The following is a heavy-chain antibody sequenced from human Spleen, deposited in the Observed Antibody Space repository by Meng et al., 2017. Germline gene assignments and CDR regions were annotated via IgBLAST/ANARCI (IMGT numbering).Heavy chain of an antibody. CDR3: AKDGRLRGTSVYGMDV. J-gene: IGHJ6*02. D-gene: IGHD1-14*01. V-gene: IGHV3-23*01. Sequence: GESLKISCAASGFTFSNYAMTWVRQAPGKGLEWVSGISGRDNSAYYADSVKGRFTISRDNSKNTLYLQMNGLSVEDTAVYYCAKDGRLRGTSVYGMDVWGHGTMVTVSS. CDR1: GFTFSNYA. CDR2: ISGRDNSA.